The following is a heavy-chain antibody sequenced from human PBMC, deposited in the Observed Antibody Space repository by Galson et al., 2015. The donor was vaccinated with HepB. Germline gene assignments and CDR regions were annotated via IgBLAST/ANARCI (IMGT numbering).Heavy chain of an antibody. Sequence: LVKPTQTLTLTCTFSGFSLSTSEVGVGWIRQPPGKALEWLALIYWDDDKRYSPSLKSRLAITKDTSKNQVVLTMTNMDPVDTATYYCAHNEGEDGYGDYGWFDPWGQGTLVTVSS. CDR3: AHNEGEDGYGDYGWFDP. CDR2: IYWDDDK. D-gene: IGHD4-17*01. V-gene: IGHV2-5*02. J-gene: IGHJ5*02. CDR1: GFSLSTSEVG.